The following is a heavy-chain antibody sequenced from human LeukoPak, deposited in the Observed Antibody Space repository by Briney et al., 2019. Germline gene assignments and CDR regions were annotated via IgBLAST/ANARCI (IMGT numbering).Heavy chain of an antibody. CDR3: AKDDLIGGWYKPYDAFDI. CDR1: GFTFSSYW. V-gene: IGHV3-7*03. J-gene: IGHJ3*02. Sequence: LTGGSLRLSCAASGFTFSSYWMSWVRQAPGKGLEWVANIKQDGSEKYYVDSVKGRFTISKDNAKNSLYLQMNSLRAEDTAVYYCAKDDLIGGWYKPYDAFDIWGQGTMVTVSS. D-gene: IGHD6-19*01. CDR2: IKQDGSEK.